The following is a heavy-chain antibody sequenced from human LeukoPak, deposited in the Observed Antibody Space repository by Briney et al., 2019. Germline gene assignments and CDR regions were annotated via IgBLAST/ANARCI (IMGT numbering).Heavy chain of an antibody. CDR1: GFTFSSPA. J-gene: IGHJ6*03. D-gene: IGHD1-7*01. Sequence: PGGSLRLSCTASGFTFSSPAMTWVRQAPGKGLECVSSITGSGDSSYYADSVKGRFTISRDNSKNTLYLQMNSLRAEDTAVYYCAKGTTPRPKHYYYMDVWGKGTTVTVSS. CDR2: ITGSGDSS. CDR3: AKGTTPRPKHYYYMDV. V-gene: IGHV3-23*01.